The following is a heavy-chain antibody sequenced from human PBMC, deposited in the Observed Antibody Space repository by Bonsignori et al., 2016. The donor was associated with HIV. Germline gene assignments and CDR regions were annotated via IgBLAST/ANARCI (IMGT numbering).Heavy chain of an antibody. D-gene: IGHD5-18*01. CDR3: ARRRTVDTAMVTLTRFFDY. J-gene: IGHJ4*02. CDR2: IKQDGSEK. CDR1: GFTFSSYW. Sequence: GGSLRLSCAASGFTFSSYWMSWVRQAPGKGLEWVANIKQDGSEKYYVDSVKGRFTISRDNAKNSLYLQMNSLRAEDTAVYYCARRRTVDTAMVTLTRFFDYWGQGTLVTVSS. V-gene: IGHV3-7*03.